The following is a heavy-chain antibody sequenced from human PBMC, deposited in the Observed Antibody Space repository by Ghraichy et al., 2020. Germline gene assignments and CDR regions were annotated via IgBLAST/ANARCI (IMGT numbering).Heavy chain of an antibody. J-gene: IGHJ5*02. V-gene: IGHV4-39*01. D-gene: IGHD2-2*01. Sequence: SCTVSGGSIITNTYYWGWIRQPPEKGLEWIGNSYYSGITYYNPSLKSRVTISVDTSKNQFSLRLTSVTAADTAVYYCARVVPTAVGWFDPWGQGTLVTVSS. CDR1: GGSIITNTYY. CDR3: ARVVPTAVGWFDP. CDR2: SYYSGIT.